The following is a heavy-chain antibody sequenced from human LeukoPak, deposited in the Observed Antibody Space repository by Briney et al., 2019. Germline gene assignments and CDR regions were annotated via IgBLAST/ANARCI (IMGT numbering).Heavy chain of an antibody. J-gene: IGHJ4*02. Sequence: PSETLSLTCTVSGGSISSSSYYWGWIRQPPGKGLEWIGSIYYSGSTYYNPSLESRVTISVDTSKNQFSLKLSSVTAADTAVYYCARLGRGSGYYFYWGQGTLVTVSS. CDR3: ARLGRGSGYYFY. CDR1: GGSISSSSYY. V-gene: IGHV4-39*01. CDR2: IYYSGST. D-gene: IGHD3-22*01.